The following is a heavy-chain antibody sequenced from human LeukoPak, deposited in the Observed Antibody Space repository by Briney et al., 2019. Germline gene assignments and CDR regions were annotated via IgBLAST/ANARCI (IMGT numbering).Heavy chain of an antibody. CDR2: IKQDGSEK. J-gene: IGHJ4*02. Sequence: QTGGSLRLSCAAPGFTFSSYWMSWVRQAPGKGLEWVANIKQDGSEKYYVDSVKGRFTISRDNAKNSLYLQMNSLRAEDTAVYYCARTYSSGWYPYFDYWGQGTLVTVSS. D-gene: IGHD6-19*01. CDR1: GFTFSSYW. CDR3: ARTYSSGWYPYFDY. V-gene: IGHV3-7*01.